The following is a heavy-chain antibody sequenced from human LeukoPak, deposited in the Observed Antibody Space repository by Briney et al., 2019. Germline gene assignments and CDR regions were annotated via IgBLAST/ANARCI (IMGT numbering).Heavy chain of an antibody. Sequence: PGGTLRLSRAASGFTFSSHGMSWVRQAPGKGLEWVSAISGSGGSTYYADSVKGRFTISRDNSKNTLYLQMNSLRAEDTAVYYCAKCILTGYYKGYMDVWGKGTTVTISS. V-gene: IGHV3-23*01. CDR2: ISGSGGST. D-gene: IGHD3-9*01. J-gene: IGHJ6*03. CDR3: AKCILTGYYKGYMDV. CDR1: GFTFSSHG.